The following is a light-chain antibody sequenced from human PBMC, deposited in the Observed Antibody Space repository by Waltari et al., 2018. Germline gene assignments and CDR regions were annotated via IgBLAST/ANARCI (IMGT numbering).Light chain of an antibody. Sequence: SYELTQPPSVSVSPGQTARITCSGDALPKQYAYWYQQTPGQAPVLVIYKDSERPSGIPERFSGSSSGTTVTLPISGVQAEDEADYYCQSADSSGHVVFGGGTKLTVL. CDR3: QSADSSGHVV. V-gene: IGLV3-25*03. CDR2: KDS. CDR1: ALPKQY. J-gene: IGLJ2*01.